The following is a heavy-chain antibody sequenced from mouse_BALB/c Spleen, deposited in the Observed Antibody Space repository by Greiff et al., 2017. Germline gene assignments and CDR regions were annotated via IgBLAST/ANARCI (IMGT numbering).Heavy chain of an antibody. V-gene: IGHV3-2*02. CDR2: ISYSGST. CDR1: GYSITSYYA. J-gene: IGHJ3*01. Sequence: EVKLVESGPGLVKPSQSLSLTCTVTGYSITSYYAWHWIRQFPGNKLEWMGYISYSGSTSYNPSLKSRISITRDTSKNQFFLQLNSVTTEDTATYCCATDGYYGPWLAYWGQGTLVTVSA. D-gene: IGHD2-3*01. CDR3: ATDGYYGPWLAY.